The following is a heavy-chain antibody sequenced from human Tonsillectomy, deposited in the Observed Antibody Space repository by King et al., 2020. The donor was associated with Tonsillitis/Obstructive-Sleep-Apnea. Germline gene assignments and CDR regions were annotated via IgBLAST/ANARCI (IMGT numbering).Heavy chain of an antibody. Sequence: QLVQAGAEVKKPGASVKVSCKASGYTFTSYAMHWVRQAPGHRLEGMGWINAGNGNTKHSQKFQGRVTSTRDTPARTAYMELSGLRAEDTAVCDCAREVGDGSGSSPARYCYMDVWGKGTTVTVSS. D-gene: IGHD3-10*01. CDR2: INAGNGNT. V-gene: IGHV1-3*01. J-gene: IGHJ6*03. CDR1: GYTFTSYA. CDR3: AREVGDGSGSSPARYCYMDV.